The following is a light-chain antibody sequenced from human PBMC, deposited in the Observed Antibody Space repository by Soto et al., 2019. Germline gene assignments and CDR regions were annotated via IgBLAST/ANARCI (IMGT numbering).Light chain of an antibody. CDR2: AEC. Sequence: DIQLTQSPSFLSASVGDRVTITCRASQGIAGSLAWYQQKPGKPPKLLIYAECTLQSGVPSRFSGSGSGTRGTLTISSLQPEDFATYYCQQVKSYPRTFGGGTKVEIK. CDR1: QGIAGS. V-gene: IGKV1-9*01. CDR3: QQVKSYPRT. J-gene: IGKJ4*01.